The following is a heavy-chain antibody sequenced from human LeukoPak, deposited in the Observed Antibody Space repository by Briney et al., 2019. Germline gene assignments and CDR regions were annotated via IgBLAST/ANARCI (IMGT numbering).Heavy chain of an antibody. J-gene: IGHJ4*02. Sequence: GGSLRLSCEASGFTFSAYAMTWVRQAPGKGLEWVAYIKEDGSDKYYVDSVKGRFTISRDNAKISLHLQMNSLRAEDTAVYYCARGYYAADYWGQGTLVTVSS. D-gene: IGHD1-26*01. CDR3: ARGYYAADY. CDR2: IKEDGSDK. V-gene: IGHV3-7*04. CDR1: GFTFSAYA.